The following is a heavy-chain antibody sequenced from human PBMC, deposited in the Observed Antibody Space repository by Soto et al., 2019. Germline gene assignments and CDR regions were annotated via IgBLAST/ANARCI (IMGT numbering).Heavy chain of an antibody. CDR3: AREAHYYGSGSYLRGYYYYSGMDV. Sequence: ASVKVSCKASGYTFTNYGISWVRQAPGQGLEWMGWINVYIGKANYAQKVQGRVTITADKSTSTAYMELSSLRSEDTAVYYCAREAHYYGSGSYLRGYYYYSGMDVWGQGTTVTVSS. V-gene: IGHV1-18*01. CDR2: INVYIGKA. J-gene: IGHJ6*02. D-gene: IGHD3-10*01. CDR1: GYTFTNYG.